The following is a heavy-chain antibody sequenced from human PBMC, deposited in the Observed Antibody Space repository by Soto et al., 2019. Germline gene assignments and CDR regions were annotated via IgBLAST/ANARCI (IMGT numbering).Heavy chain of an antibody. CDR3: AKDRVPDGIYSSDY. CDR1: GFSFRDFS. J-gene: IGHJ4*02. D-gene: IGHD2-15*01. V-gene: IGHV3-23*01. CDR2: IDLSGTTT. Sequence: GGSLRLSCTASGFSFRDFSMNWFRQAPGKGLEWVSFIDLSGTTTYYRDSVKGRFTMSKDKSRKTVYLQMNSLRVEDTAIYYCAKDRVPDGIYSSDYWGQGVLVTVSS.